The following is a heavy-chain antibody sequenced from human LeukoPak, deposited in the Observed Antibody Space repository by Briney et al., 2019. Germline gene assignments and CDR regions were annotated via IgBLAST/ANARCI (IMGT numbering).Heavy chain of an antibody. D-gene: IGHD2-15*01. CDR3: AKVMPPGRIRFYSYYMDV. V-gene: IGHV3-30*02. J-gene: IGHJ6*03. Sequence: GGSLRLSCAASEFTFSSFTLHWVRQAPGKGLEWVAFIRYDGSNEYYADSVKGRFTISRDKSKNTLSLQMNGLRVEDTAVYYCAKVMPPGRIRFYSYYMDVWGKGTTVTVS. CDR2: IRYDGSNE. CDR1: EFTFSSFT.